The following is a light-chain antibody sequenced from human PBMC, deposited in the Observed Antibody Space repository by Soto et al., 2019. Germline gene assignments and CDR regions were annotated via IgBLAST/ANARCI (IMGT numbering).Light chain of an antibody. Sequence: DIQMTQSPSSLSASVGDRVTITCRASQSISSYLNWYQQKPGKAPKLLIYAASSLQSGGPSRFSGSGSGTDSTLTISSLQPEYWATYDCQQSYSTPWTFGQGTKVESK. CDR3: QQSYSTPWT. V-gene: IGKV1-39*01. CDR1: QSISSY. J-gene: IGKJ1*01. CDR2: AAS.